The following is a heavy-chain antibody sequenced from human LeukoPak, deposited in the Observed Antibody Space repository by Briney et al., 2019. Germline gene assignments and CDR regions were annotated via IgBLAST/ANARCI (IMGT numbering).Heavy chain of an antibody. J-gene: IGHJ6*03. V-gene: IGHV1-69*13. CDR1: GGTFSSYA. D-gene: IGHD2-21*01. CDR2: IIPIFGTA. Sequence: SVKVSCKASGGTFSSYAISWVRQAPGQGLEWMGGIIPIFGTANYAQKFQGRVTITADESTSTAYMELSSLRSEDTAVYYCARGGVIPKYYYYMDVWGKGTTVTVSS. CDR3: ARGGVIPKYYYYMDV.